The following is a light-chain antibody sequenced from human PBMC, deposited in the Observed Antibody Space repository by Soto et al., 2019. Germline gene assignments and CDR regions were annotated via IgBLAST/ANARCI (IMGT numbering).Light chain of an antibody. Sequence: QPVLTQSPSASASLGASVKLTCTLSSGHSSYAIAWHQQQPEKGPRYLMKLNSDGSHSKGDGIPDRFSGANSGAERYLTISSLQSKDEADYDGHTWGTVIQVFGGGTKLTVL. J-gene: IGLJ3*02. V-gene: IGLV4-69*01. CDR2: LNSDGSH. CDR1: SGHSSYA. CDR3: HTWGTVIQV.